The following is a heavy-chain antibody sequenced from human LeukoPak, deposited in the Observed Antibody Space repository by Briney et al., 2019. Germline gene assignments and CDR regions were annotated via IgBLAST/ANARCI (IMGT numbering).Heavy chain of an antibody. Sequence: GGSLRLSCAASGFTVSSNYMSWVRQAPGKGLEWVSVIYSGGSTYYADSVKGRFTISRDNSKNTLYLQMNSLRAEDTAVYYCARGLLPHYFDYWGQGTLVTVSS. V-gene: IGHV3-53*01. J-gene: IGHJ4*02. CDR3: ARGLLPHYFDY. CDR1: GFTVSSNY. CDR2: IYSGGST. D-gene: IGHD2-21*02.